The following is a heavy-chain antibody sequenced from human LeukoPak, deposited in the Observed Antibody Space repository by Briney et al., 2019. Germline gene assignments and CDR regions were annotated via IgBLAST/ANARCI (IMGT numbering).Heavy chain of an antibody. J-gene: IGHJ4*02. Sequence: GGSLRLSRAASGFTFSSYAMSWVRQAPGKGLEWVSAISGSGGSTYYADSVKGRFTISRDNSKNTLYLQMNSLRAEDTAVYYCARAYYGSGRGYDYWGQGTLVTVSS. CDR1: GFTFSSYA. V-gene: IGHV3-23*01. CDR2: ISGSGGST. CDR3: ARAYYGSGRGYDY. D-gene: IGHD3-10*01.